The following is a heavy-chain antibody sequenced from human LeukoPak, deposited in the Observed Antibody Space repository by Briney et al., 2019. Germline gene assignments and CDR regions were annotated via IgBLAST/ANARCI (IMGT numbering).Heavy chain of an antibody. V-gene: IGHV1-18*01. CDR2: ISAYNGNT. Sequence: ASVKVSCNASGYTFTSYGISWVRQAPGQGLEWMGWISAYNGNTNYAQKLQGRVTMTTDTSTSTAYMELRSLRSDDTAVYYCARGNSPGWGSVYYDSTGYYYYYYMDVWGKGTTVTVSS. D-gene: IGHD3-22*01. CDR3: ARGNSPGWGSVYYDSTGYYYYYYMDV. CDR1: GYTFTSYG. J-gene: IGHJ6*03.